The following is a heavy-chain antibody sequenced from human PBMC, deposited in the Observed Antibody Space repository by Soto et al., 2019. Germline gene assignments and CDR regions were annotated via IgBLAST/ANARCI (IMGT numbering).Heavy chain of an antibody. CDR2: INPNSGGT. J-gene: IGHJ4*02. V-gene: IGHV1-2*04. CDR1: GYTFTGYY. Sequence: ASVKVSCKASGYTFTGYYMHWVRQAPGQGLEWMGWINPNSGGTNYAQKFQGWVTMTRDTSISTAYMELSRLRSGDTAMYYCARGWGYYDILTGYYSSPVYFDYWGQGTLVTVSS. CDR3: ARGWGYYDILTGYYSSPVYFDY. D-gene: IGHD3-9*01.